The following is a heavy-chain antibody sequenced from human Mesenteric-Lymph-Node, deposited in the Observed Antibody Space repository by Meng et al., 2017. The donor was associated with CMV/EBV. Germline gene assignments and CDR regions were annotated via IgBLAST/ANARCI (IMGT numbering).Heavy chain of an antibody. D-gene: IGHD3-3*01. CDR2: IYYSENI. CDR1: GGSISSYY. J-gene: IGHJ4*02. Sequence: GSLRLSCTVSGGSISSYYWSWIRQPPGKGLEWIGYIYYSENINYNPSLKSRVTISVDTSKNQFSLKLSSVTAADTAVYYCVGLSGYRGAVDYWGQGTLVTVSS. CDR3: VGLSGYRGAVDY. V-gene: IGHV4-59*01.